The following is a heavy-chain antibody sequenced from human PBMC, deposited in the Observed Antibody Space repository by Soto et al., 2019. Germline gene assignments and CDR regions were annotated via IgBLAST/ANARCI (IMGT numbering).Heavy chain of an antibody. V-gene: IGHV1-18*04. CDR3: ARDIPYDSSGYWFDY. Sequence: QVQLVQSGAEVKKPGASVKVSCKASGYTFTSYGISWVRQAPGQGLEWMGWISAYNGNTNYAQKLQGRVTMTADTSASTAYMELRSLRSADTAVYYCARDIPYDSSGYWFDYWGQGTLVTVSS. D-gene: IGHD3-22*01. CDR2: ISAYNGNT. CDR1: GYTFTSYG. J-gene: IGHJ4*02.